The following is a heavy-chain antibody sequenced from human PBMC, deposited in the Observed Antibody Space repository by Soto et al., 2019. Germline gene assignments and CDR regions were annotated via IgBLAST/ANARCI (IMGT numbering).Heavy chain of an antibody. V-gene: IGHV4-4*07. CDR1: DGTISGYY. Sequence: SSATLSLTCSVSDGTISGYYWTWIRQTAGKGLEWIGRIYSSGNTKYNPSLQSRVTMSLDTSNNQFSLRLTSVTAADTAVYYCAREMAGQYNWFDPWGQGTLVTV. CDR2: IYSSGNT. J-gene: IGHJ5*02. D-gene: IGHD6-19*01. CDR3: AREMAGQYNWFDP.